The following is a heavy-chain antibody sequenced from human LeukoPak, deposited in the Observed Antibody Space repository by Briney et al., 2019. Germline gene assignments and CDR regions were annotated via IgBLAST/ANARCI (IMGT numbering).Heavy chain of an antibody. Sequence: VASVKVSCKASGGTFSSYAISWVRQAPGQGLEWMGRIIPIFGTANYAQKFQGRVTITTDESTSTAYMELSSLRSEDTAVYYCARVGIPSYYYYMDVWGKGTTVTVSS. J-gene: IGHJ6*03. CDR3: ARVGIPSYYYYMDV. V-gene: IGHV1-69*05. D-gene: IGHD1-14*01. CDR1: GGTFSSYA. CDR2: IIPIFGTA.